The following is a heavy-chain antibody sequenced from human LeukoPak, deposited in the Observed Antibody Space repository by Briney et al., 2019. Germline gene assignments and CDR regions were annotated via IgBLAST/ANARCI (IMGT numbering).Heavy chain of an antibody. CDR3: GRVQSGSLLRYGMDV. V-gene: IGHV1-8*01. D-gene: IGHD3-10*01. CDR2: MNPNTGHT. CDR1: GYTLTTSD. Sequence: EASVKVSCKASGYTLTTSDINWVRQATGQGLEWMGWMNPNTGHTGFTQKFQGRVTMTRSISLNTAYMELSSLRSEDTAVYFCGRVQSGSLLRYGMDVWGQGTTVTVSS. J-gene: IGHJ6*02.